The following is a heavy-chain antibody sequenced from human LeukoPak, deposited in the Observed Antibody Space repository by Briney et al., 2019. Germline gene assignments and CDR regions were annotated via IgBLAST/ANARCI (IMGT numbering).Heavy chain of an antibody. V-gene: IGHV3-30-3*01. D-gene: IGHD1-26*01. Sequence: GRSLRLPCAASGFTFSSYAMHWVRQAPGKGLEWVAVISYDGSNKYYADSVKGRFTISRDNSKNTLYLQMNSLRAEDTAVYYCARDLRQWELTAGMDVWGQGTTVTVSS. J-gene: IGHJ6*02. CDR2: ISYDGSNK. CDR1: GFTFSSYA. CDR3: ARDLRQWELTAGMDV.